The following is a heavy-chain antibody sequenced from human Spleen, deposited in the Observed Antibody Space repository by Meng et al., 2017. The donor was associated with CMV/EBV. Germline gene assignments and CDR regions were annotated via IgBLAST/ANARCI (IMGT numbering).Heavy chain of an antibody. V-gene: IGHV3-43*01. CDR2: ISWDAKTT. J-gene: IGHJ6*02. Sequence: GGSLRLSCLTSGFTFHDYTMHWVRQTPEKGLEWVSVISWDAKTTRYADSVKGRFTISRDNSKSSLYLQMSSLKTEDSALYYCAKDILYGDYGMDVWGQGTTVTVSS. CDR1: GFTFHDYT. D-gene: IGHD3-3*01. CDR3: AKDILYGDYGMDV.